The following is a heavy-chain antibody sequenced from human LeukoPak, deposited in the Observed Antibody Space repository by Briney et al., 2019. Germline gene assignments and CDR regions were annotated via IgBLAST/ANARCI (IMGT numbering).Heavy chain of an antibody. CDR3: ARGGYDILTGYGSFDP. CDR1: GGSITNYY. J-gene: IGHJ5*02. D-gene: IGHD3-9*01. V-gene: IGHV4-59*01. CDR2: SYYSGTT. Sequence: SETLSLTCTVSGGSITNYYWSWLRQPPGKGLEWIGYSYYSGTTNYNPSLKSRVTISVDTSKNQFSLKLSSVTTADTAVYYCARGGYDILTGYGSFDPWGQGTLVSVSS.